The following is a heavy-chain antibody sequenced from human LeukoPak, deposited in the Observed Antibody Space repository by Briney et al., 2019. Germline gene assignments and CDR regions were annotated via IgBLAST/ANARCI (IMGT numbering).Heavy chain of an antibody. CDR2: ISDGGGTT. D-gene: IGHD2-2*01. J-gene: IGHJ3*02. CDR3: AKRPSSSTTGSASAFDI. V-gene: IGHV3-23*01. Sequence: PGGSLRLSCAASGFTFSSHAMSWVRQAPGKGLEWVSAISDGGGTTFYADSVKSRFAISRDNSRNTLFLQMNSLRAEDTALYYCAKRPSSSTTGSASAFDIWGQGTMVTVSS. CDR1: GFTFSSHA.